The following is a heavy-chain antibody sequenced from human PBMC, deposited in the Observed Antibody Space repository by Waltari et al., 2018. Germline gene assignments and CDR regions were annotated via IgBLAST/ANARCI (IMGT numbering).Heavy chain of an antibody. CDR1: GFTFSNST. V-gene: IGHV3-23*01. CDR2: ITGSGDAT. Sequence: EVQLLESGGGLAQPGGSLRPSCDASGFTFSNSTMSWVRQAPGKGLERVSVITGSGDATYYADSVKGRFTISRDNSKNTLYLQMNNLRAEDTAVYYCAKSPKVATIFDYWGQGTLVTVS. CDR3: AKSPKVATIFDY. J-gene: IGHJ4*02. D-gene: IGHD5-12*01.